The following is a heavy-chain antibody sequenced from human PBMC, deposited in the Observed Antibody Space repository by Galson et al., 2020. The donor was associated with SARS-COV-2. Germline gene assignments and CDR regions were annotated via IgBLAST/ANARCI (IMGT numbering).Heavy chain of an antibody. CDR2: ISYDGSNK. V-gene: IGHV3-30-3*01. Sequence: GESLKISCAASGFTFSSYAMHWVRQAPGKGLEWVAVISYDGSNKYYADSVKGRFTISRDNSKNTLYLQMNSLRAEDTAVYYCARTDGYFGAFDIWGQGTIVTVSS. CDR3: ARTDGYFGAFDI. J-gene: IGHJ3*02. D-gene: IGHD3-22*01. CDR1: GFTFSSYA.